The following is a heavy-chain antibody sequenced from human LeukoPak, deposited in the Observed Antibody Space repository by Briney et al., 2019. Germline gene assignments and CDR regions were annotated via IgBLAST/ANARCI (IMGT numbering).Heavy chain of an antibody. V-gene: IGHV3-33*01. CDR1: GFTFRSYD. J-gene: IGHJ4*02. D-gene: IGHD1-26*01. Sequence: GGSLRLSCAASGFTFRSYDMHWVRQAPGKGLEWVAVIWYDGSNKYYGDSVEGRFTISRDNSKNTLYLQMNSLRAEDTAVYYCARGRELLLDYWGQGTLVTVSS. CDR3: ARGRELLLDY. CDR2: IWYDGSNK.